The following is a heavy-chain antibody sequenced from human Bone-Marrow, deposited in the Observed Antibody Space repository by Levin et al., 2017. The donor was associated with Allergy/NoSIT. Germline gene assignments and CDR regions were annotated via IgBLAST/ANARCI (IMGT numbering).Heavy chain of an antibody. D-gene: IGHD3-10*01. Sequence: SGPTLVKPTQTLTLTCSFSGFSFDTAGMCVTWIRQSPGKALEWLARIDWEDDKYYNPSLKTRLTISTDTSENQVVLTMTDMDTVDTGTYYCARIRVTAEPFDYWGQGTLVTVSS. CDR3: ARIRVTAEPFDY. CDR1: GFSFDTAGMC. CDR2: IDWEDDK. V-gene: IGHV2-70*11. J-gene: IGHJ4*02.